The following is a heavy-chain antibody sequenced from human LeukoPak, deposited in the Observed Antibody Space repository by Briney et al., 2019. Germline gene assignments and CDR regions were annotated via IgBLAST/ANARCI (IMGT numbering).Heavy chain of an antibody. Sequence: ASVKVSCKASGYTFATYGIKWVRQAPGQALEYMGWINPDNGNTNYAQNLQGRVAMTMDTSTNTAYMELRSLRTDDTAVYYCARALYDFWSGPDYWGQGTLVTVSS. J-gene: IGHJ4*02. CDR3: ARALYDFWSGPDY. CDR1: GYTFATYG. CDR2: INPDNGNT. D-gene: IGHD3/OR15-3a*01. V-gene: IGHV1-18*01.